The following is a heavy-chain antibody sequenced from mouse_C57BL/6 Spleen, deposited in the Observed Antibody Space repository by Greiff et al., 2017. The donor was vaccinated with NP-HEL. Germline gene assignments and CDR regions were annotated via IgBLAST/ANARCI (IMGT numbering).Heavy chain of an antibody. V-gene: IGHV1-52*01. CDR3: WERSDDGGYFDD. J-gene: IGHJ1*03. Sequence: QVQLQQPGAELVRPGSSVKLSCKASGYTFTSYWMHWVKQRPIQGLEWIGNLDPSDSDTHYNQKFKGKATLTVDKSYSTAYMQLSSLTSEDSEVDYCWERSDDGGYFDDWGKGTTVTVSS. CDR2: LDPSDSDT. CDR1: GYTFTSYW. D-gene: IGHD2-12*01.